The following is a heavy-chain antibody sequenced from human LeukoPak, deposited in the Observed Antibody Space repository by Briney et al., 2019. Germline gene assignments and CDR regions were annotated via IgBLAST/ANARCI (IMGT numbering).Heavy chain of an antibody. Sequence: GGSPRLSCAASGFTFSSYAMTWVRQAPGKGLEWVSGISGSGGNTYYADSVKGRFTISRDNSKNTLYLQMNSLRAEDTAVYYCAKDLTYSGSSFDYWGQGTLVTVSS. V-gene: IGHV3-23*01. CDR1: GFTFSSYA. CDR2: ISGSGGNT. D-gene: IGHD1-26*01. CDR3: AKDLTYSGSSFDY. J-gene: IGHJ4*02.